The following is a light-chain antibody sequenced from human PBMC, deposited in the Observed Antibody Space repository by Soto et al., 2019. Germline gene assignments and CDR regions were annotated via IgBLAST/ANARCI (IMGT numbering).Light chain of an antibody. CDR3: QSFDSSLDGWV. CDR1: SSNIGAGHD. CDR2: ANT. Sequence: QSVLTQPPSVSGAPGQRVTISCTGSSSNIGAGHDVHWYQQIPETAPKLLVSANTNRPSGVPDRFSGSNSGTSASLSITGLQAEDEADYYCQSFDSSLDGWVFDGGTKLTVL. V-gene: IGLV1-40*01. J-gene: IGLJ3*02.